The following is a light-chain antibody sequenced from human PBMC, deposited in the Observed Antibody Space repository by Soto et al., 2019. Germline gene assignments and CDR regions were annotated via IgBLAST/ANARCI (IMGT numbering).Light chain of an antibody. J-gene: IGLJ2*01. Sequence: SYELTQPPSVSVAPGQTASITCGGNVIGSISVHWYQQKPGQAPVLVVFDDSVRPSGIPERFSGSNSRNTATLTISRVEAGDEADYYCQVWDSSSDHVIFGGGTKPTVL. CDR1: VIGSIS. V-gene: IGLV3-21*02. CDR3: QVWDSSSDHVI. CDR2: DDS.